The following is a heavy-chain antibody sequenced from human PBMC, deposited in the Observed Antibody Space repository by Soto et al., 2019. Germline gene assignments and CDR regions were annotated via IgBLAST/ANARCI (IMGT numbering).Heavy chain of an antibody. CDR1: GFTFSSYA. D-gene: IGHD2-15*01. Sequence: PGGSLRLSCAASGFTFSSYAMSWVRQAPGKGLEWVSAISGSGGSTYYADSVKGRFTISRDNSKNTLHLQMNSLRAEDTAVYYCAKEYCSGGSCFATFDYWGQGTLVTVSS. V-gene: IGHV3-23*01. J-gene: IGHJ4*02. CDR2: ISGSGGST. CDR3: AKEYCSGGSCFATFDY.